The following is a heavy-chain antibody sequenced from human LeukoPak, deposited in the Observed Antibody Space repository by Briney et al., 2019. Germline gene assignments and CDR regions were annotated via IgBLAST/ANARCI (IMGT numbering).Heavy chain of an antibody. CDR2: INPNSGGT. V-gene: IGHV1-2*02. D-gene: IGHD3-3*01. CDR3: ARDYKLWSGYYYYFDY. J-gene: IGHJ4*02. Sequence: ASVKVSCKASGYTFTGYYMHWVRQVPGQGLEWMGWINPNSGGTNYAQKFQGRVTMTRDTSISTAYMELSRLRSDDTAVYYCARDYKLWSGYYYYFDYWGQGTLVTVSS. CDR1: GYTFTGYY.